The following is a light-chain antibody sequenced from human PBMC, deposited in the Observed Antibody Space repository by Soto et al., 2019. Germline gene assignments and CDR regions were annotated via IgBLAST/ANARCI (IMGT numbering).Light chain of an antibody. CDR2: KAS. J-gene: IGKJ4*01. Sequence: DIQMTQSPSTLSASGGDRVTITCRASQSFSGWLAWYQQKPGKAPNLLIYKASSLESGVPSRFSGSGSGTEFTLTISSLQPDDFATYYCQQYSSYPLTFGGGTKVEIK. CDR1: QSFSGW. CDR3: QQYSSYPLT. V-gene: IGKV1-5*03.